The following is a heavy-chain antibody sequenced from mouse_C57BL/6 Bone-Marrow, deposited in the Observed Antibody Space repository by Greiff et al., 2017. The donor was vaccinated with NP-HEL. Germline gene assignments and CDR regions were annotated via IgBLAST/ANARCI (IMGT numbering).Heavy chain of an antibody. CDR3: ARKGSGNWYFDV. Sequence: QVQLQQSGAELMKPGASVKLSCKATGYTFTGYWIEWVKQRPGHGLEWIGEILPGSGSTNYNEKFKGKATFPAATSSHTAYMQHSSLKTEDSAIYYCARKGSGNWYFDVWGTGATVTVSS. CDR2: ILPGSGST. J-gene: IGHJ1*03. D-gene: IGHD1-3*01. V-gene: IGHV1-9*01. CDR1: GYTFTGYW.